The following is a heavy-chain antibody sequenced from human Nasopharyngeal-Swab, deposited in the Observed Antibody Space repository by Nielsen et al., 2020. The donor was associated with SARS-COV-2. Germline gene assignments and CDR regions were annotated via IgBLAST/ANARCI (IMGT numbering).Heavy chain of an antibody. CDR1: VFTFSDSA. CDR2: IRSKGNNYAT. D-gene: IGHD2-15*01. J-gene: IGHJ4*02. Sequence: LSLTCAASVFTFSDSAIHWVRQASGKGLEWVGRIRSKGNNYATAYAASVKRRFTIFSDDPTNTAYLQMNSLKTEDTAVYYCTRCGGGCYSGRDYWGQGTLVTVSS. CDR3: TRCGGGCYSGRDY. V-gene: IGHV3-73*01.